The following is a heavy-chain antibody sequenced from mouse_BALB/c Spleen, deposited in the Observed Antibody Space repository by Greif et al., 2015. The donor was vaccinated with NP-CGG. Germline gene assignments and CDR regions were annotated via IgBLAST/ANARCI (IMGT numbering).Heavy chain of an antibody. V-gene: IGHV5-9-4*01. Sequence: EVKLMESGGGLVKPGGSLKLSCAASGFTFSSYAMSWVRQSPEKRLEWVAEISSGGSYTNYPDTVTGRFTISRDNAKNTLYLEMSSLRSEDTAMYYCARTADGYYVRFAYWGQGTLVTVSA. D-gene: IGHD2-3*01. CDR2: ISSGGSYT. J-gene: IGHJ3*01. CDR3: ARTADGYYVRFAY. CDR1: GFTFSSYA.